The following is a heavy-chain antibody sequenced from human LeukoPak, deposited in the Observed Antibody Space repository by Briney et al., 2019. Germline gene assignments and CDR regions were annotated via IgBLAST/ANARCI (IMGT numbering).Heavy chain of an antibody. V-gene: IGHV4-59*12. CDR3: ASGALLWFGDSRMAAGFAFDI. CDR1: GGSISSYY. D-gene: IGHD3-10*01. Sequence: SETLSLTCTVSGGSISSYYWSWIRQPPGKGLEWIGYIYYSGSTNYNPSLKSRVAISVDTSKNQFSLKLSSVTAADTAVYYCASGALLWFGDSRMAAGFAFDIWGQGTMVTVSS. J-gene: IGHJ3*02. CDR2: IYYSGST.